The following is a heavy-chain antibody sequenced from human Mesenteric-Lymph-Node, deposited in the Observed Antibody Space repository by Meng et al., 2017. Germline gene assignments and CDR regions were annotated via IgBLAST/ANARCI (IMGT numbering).Heavy chain of an antibody. D-gene: IGHD6-19*01. CDR2: ISSSGSTI. CDR1: GFTFSSYE. V-gene: IGHV3-48*03. CDR3: ARVPRSSGWYEEYFQH. J-gene: IGHJ1*01. Sequence: GESLKISCAASGFTFSSYEMNWVRQAPGKGLEWVSYISSSGSTIYYADSVKGRFTISRDNAKNSLYLQMNSLRAEDTAVYYCARVPRSSGWYEEYFQHWGQGTLVTVSS.